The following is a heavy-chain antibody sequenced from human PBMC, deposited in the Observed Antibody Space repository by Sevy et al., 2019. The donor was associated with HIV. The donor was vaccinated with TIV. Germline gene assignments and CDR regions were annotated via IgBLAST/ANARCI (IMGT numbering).Heavy chain of an antibody. J-gene: IGHJ4*02. Sequence: GGSLRLSCAASGFTFSSYAMSWVRQAPGKGLEWVSAISGSGGSIYYADSVKGRFTISRDNSKNTLYLQMNSLRAEDTAVYYCAKVRAVAGTGDFDYWGQGTLVTVSS. CDR1: GFTFSSYA. D-gene: IGHD6-19*01. CDR2: ISGSGGSI. V-gene: IGHV3-23*01. CDR3: AKVRAVAGTGDFDY.